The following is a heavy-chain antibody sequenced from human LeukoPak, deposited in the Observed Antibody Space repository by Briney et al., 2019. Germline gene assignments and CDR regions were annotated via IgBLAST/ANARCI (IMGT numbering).Heavy chain of an antibody. D-gene: IGHD4-23*01. CDR1: GYTFTSYY. CDR2: INPSGGST. J-gene: IGHJ6*02. V-gene: IGHV1-46*01. CDR3: ARATPGLLYGMDV. Sequence: ASVKVSCKASGYTFTSYYTHWVRQAPGQGLEWMGIINPSGGSTSYAQKFQGRVTMTRDTSTSTVYMELSSLRSEDTAVYYCARATPGLLYGMDVWGQGTTVTVSS.